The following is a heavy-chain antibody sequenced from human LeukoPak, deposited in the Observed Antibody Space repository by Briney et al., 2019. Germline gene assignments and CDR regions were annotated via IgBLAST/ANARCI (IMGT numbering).Heavy chain of an antibody. D-gene: IGHD4-17*01. CDR2: ISDDGSTK. CDR3: ARDRYGDYAYDY. J-gene: IGHJ4*02. V-gene: IGHV3-30*03. CDR1: GFTFSSYA. Sequence: GGSLRLSCEASGFTFSSYAMHWVRQAPGKGLEWVAVISDDGSTKHYAASVKGRFTISRDDAQRSLYLQMNSLRAVDTAVYYCARDRYGDYAYDYWGQGTLVTVSS.